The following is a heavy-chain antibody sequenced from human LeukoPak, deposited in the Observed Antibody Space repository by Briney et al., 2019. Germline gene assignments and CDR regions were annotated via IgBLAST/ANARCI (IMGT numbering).Heavy chain of an antibody. D-gene: IGHD2-21*01. V-gene: IGHV3-21*01. Sequence: GGSLRLSXAASGFTFSSYSMNWVRQAPGKGLEWVSSISSSSSYIYYADSVKGRFTISRDNAKNSLYLRMNSLRAEDTAVYYCARDESDGYYYYMDVWGKGTTVTVSS. J-gene: IGHJ6*03. CDR2: ISSSSSYI. CDR1: GFTFSSYS. CDR3: ARDESDGYYYYMDV.